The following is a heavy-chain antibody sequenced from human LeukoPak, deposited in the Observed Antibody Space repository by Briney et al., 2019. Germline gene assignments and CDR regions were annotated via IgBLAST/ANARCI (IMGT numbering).Heavy chain of an antibody. CDR1: GFTFSNYW. CDR2: IRQDGSDK. Sequence: GGSLRLSCAASGFTFSNYWMSWVRQAPGKGLEWVANIRQDGSDKFYVDSVKGRFTISRDNSKNTLYLQMNSLRAEDTAVYYCARLSASSSHNYWGQGTLVTVSS. J-gene: IGHJ4*02. V-gene: IGHV3-7*01. D-gene: IGHD2-2*01. CDR3: ARLSASSSHNY.